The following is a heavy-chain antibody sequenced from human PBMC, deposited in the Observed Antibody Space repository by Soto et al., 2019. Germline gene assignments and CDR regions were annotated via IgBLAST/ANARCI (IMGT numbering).Heavy chain of an antibody. CDR3: ARDPYGVTYYYYYYGMDV. CDR2: ISYDGSNK. J-gene: IGHJ6*02. V-gene: IGHV3-30-3*01. CDR1: GFTFSSYA. D-gene: IGHD4-17*01. Sequence: GGSLRLSCAASGFTFSSYAMHWVRQAPGKGLEWVAVISYDGSNKYYADSVKGRFTISRDNSKNTLYLQMNSLRAEDTAVYYCARDPYGVTYYYYYYGMDVWGQGTTVTVSS.